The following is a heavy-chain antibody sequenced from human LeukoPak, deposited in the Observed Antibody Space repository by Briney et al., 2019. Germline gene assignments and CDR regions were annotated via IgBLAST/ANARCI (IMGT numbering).Heavy chain of an antibody. D-gene: IGHD3-16*01. CDR2: VDPEDDKN. CDR1: GNTLSELS. V-gene: IGHV1-24*01. Sequence: ASVKVSCKVSGNTLSELSMHWVRQAPGKGLEWMGGVDPEDDKNIYAQKFQGRVTMTEDTSTDTAYMELRSLRSDDTAVYYCARDAIWGRDLDFDYWGQGTLVTVSS. J-gene: IGHJ4*02. CDR3: ARDAIWGRDLDFDY.